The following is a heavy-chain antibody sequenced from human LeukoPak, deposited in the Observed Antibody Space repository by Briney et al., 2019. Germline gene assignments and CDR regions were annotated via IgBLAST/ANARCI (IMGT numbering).Heavy chain of an antibody. CDR2: ISYDGSNK. CDR1: GFTFSSYG. J-gene: IGHJ4*02. CDR3: AKDSYYYGSGSFDY. D-gene: IGHD3-10*01. V-gene: IGHV3-30*18. Sequence: PGGSLRLSCAASGFTFSSYGMHRVRQAPGKGLEWVAVISYDGSNKYYADSVKGRFTISRDNSKNTLYLQMNSLRAEDTAVYYCAKDSYYYGSGSFDYWGQGTLVTVSS.